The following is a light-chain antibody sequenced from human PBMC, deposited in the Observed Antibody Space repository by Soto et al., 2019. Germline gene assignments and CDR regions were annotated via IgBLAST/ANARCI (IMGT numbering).Light chain of an antibody. CDR1: QSVSSSS. J-gene: IGKJ1*01. Sequence: EIVLTQSPGTLSVSPGETATLSCRASQSVSSSSLAWYQQKPGQAPRLLIYDTSSRATGIPDRFSGSGSGTDFTLTISRLEPEDFALYYCQQYGSSPPTFGQGTKVHIK. CDR2: DTS. V-gene: IGKV3-20*01. CDR3: QQYGSSPPT.